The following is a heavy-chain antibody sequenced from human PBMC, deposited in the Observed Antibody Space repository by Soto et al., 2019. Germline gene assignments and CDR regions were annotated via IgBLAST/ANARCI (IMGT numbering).Heavy chain of an antibody. CDR2: IYYSGST. V-gene: IGHV4-30-4*01. CDR3: ARTPIYRVHSYCYGR. Sequence: SETLSLTCTVSGGSISSGDYYWSWIRQPPGKGLEWIGYIYYSGSTYYNPSLKSRVTISVDTSKNQFFLKLSSVTAADTAVYYCARTPIYRVHSYCYGRWGQGTLVTVCS. CDR1: GGSISSGDYY. D-gene: IGHD5-18*01. J-gene: IGHJ4*02.